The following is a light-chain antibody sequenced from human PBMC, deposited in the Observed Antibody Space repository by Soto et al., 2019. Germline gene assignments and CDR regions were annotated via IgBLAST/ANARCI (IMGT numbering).Light chain of an antibody. Sequence: DIQMTQSPSTLSSSLGDRVTITWRASQSISTLLAWYQQKPGKAPELLISDASSLESGVPSRFSGSGSGAELTLTISSLQTDDFANYYCQQYNSYSLWTFGQGTKVDIK. CDR1: QSISTL. V-gene: IGKV1-5*01. CDR3: QQYNSYSLWT. CDR2: DAS. J-gene: IGKJ1*01.